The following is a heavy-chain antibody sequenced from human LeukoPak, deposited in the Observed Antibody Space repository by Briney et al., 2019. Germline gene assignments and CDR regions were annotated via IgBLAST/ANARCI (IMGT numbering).Heavy chain of an antibody. CDR1: GFAFSGYD. CDR2: ISRDGINT. V-gene: IGHV3-21*01. J-gene: IGHJ4*02. CDR3: ARDWRSGTYYLDY. D-gene: IGHD1-26*01. Sequence: GGSPRLSCAASGFAFSGYDMIWVRQTPGKGLQWVSSISRDGINTHYAESVKGRFTISRDNAKNSLYLQMNSLRVEDTAVYFCARDWRSGTYYLDYWGQGTLVTVSS.